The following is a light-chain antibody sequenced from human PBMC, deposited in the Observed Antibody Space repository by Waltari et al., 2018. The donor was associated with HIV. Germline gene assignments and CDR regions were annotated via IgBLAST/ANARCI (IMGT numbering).Light chain of an antibody. CDR3: QQSNDWPRT. CDR1: QSVSSN. V-gene: IGKV3-15*01. Sequence: EIVMTQSPATLSESPGERVILSCRASQSVSSNLAWYQQKPGQAPRLLIYGASTRATGIPVRFSGSGSATQFTLTISSLQAEDSAIYYCQQSNDWPRTFGQGTRVEV. J-gene: IGKJ1*01. CDR2: GAS.